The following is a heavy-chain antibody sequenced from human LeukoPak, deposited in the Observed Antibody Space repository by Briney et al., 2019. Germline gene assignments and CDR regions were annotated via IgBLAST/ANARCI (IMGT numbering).Heavy chain of an antibody. J-gene: IGHJ4*02. CDR3: ASGMVARFDY. Sequence: SETLSLTCTVSGGSISTNYWSWIRQLPGKGLEWIGYIHYSGTPDYSPSLKSRATISIDPSKNHFSLKLRSVTAADTAVYYCASGMVARFDYWGQGILVTVSS. CDR1: GGSISTNY. CDR2: IHYSGTP. V-gene: IGHV4-59*08. D-gene: IGHD5-12*01.